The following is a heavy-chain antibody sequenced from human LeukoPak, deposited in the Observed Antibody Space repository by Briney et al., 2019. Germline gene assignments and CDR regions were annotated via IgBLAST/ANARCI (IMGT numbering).Heavy chain of an antibody. CDR3: ARDSGNNSALLWFGELLGYYYGMDV. CDR2: IDPSGGST. J-gene: IGHJ6*02. D-gene: IGHD3-10*01. V-gene: IGHV1-46*01. Sequence: APVKVSCKASGYTFTSYYMHWVRQAPGQGLEWMGIIDPSGGSTSYAQKFQGRVTMIRDTSTSTVYMELSSLRSDDTAVYYCARDSGNNSALLWFGELLGYYYGMDVWGQGTTVTVSS. CDR1: GYTFTSYY.